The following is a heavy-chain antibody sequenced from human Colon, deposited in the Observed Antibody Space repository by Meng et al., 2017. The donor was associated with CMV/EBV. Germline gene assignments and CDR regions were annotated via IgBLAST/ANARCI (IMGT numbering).Heavy chain of an antibody. CDR2: IKNDGSTT. CDR1: GFIFSNYW. J-gene: IGHJ4*02. CDR3: ARDIFWGQSDY. V-gene: IGHV3-74*01. D-gene: IGHD3-9*01. Sequence: ELQLVGAGGGVVQPGGSLTLSCEVSGFIFSNYWMHWVRQAPGKGLVWISRIKNDGSTTGYADSVKGRFTISRDNAKNTLYLQMNSLRAEDTAMYYCARDIFWGQSDYWGQGTLVTVSS.